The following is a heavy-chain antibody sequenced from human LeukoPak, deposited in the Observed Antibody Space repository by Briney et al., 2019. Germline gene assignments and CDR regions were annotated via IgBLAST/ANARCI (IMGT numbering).Heavy chain of an antibody. J-gene: IGHJ4*02. V-gene: IGHV3-23*01. D-gene: IGHD3-9*01. CDR2: NSGSGGST. CDR1: VFAFSIYD. CDR3: AKDPFYDILTGYYKD. Sequence: GGSLRLLCAASVFAFSIYDMSWVRQAPGKGRECVSANSGSGGSTYCADSVRGRFTISRDNSKNTLYLQMNSLRAEDTAVYYCAKDPFYDILTGYYKDWGQGTLVTVSS.